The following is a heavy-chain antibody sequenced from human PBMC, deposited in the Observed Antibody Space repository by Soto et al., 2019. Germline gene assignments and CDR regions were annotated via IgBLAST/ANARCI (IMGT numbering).Heavy chain of an antibody. CDR1: GYSFTSYW. CDR2: IYPGDSDT. CDR3: ASGSRNVGYYYYYGMDV. D-gene: IGHD1-26*01. J-gene: IGHJ6*02. Sequence: LGESLKISCKGSGYSFTSYWIGWVRQMPGKGLEWMGIIYPGDSDTRYSPSFQGQVTISADKSISTAYLQWSSLKASDTAMYYCASGSRNVGYYYYYGMDVWGQGTTVTVSS. V-gene: IGHV5-51*01.